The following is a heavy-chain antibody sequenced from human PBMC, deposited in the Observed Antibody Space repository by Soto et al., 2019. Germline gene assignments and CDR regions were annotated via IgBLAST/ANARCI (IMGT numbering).Heavy chain of an antibody. CDR3: ARYSSGWFDY. CDR2: IYYSGST. CDR1: GGSISSYY. V-gene: IGHV4-59*01. J-gene: IGHJ4*02. D-gene: IGHD6-19*01. Sequence: SETLSLTCTVSGGSISSYYWSWIRQPPGKGLEWIGYIYYSGSTNYNPSLKSRVTISVDTSKNQFSLKLSSVTAADTAVYYRARYSSGWFDYWGQGTLVTVSS.